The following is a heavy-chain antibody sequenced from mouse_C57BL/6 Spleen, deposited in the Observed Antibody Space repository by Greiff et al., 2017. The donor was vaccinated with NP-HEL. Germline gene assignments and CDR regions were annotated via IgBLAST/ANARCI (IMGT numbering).Heavy chain of an antibody. J-gene: IGHJ3*01. Sequence: QVQLQQSGAELARPGASVQMSCKASGYTFTSYTMHWVKQRPGQGLEWIGYINPSSGYTKYNQKFKDKATLTADKSSSTAYMQLSSLTSEDSAVYYCARGGYDYDEAWFAYWGQGTLVTVSA. CDR3: ARGGYDYDEAWFAY. D-gene: IGHD2-4*01. CDR2: INPSSGYT. CDR1: GYTFTSYT. V-gene: IGHV1-4*01.